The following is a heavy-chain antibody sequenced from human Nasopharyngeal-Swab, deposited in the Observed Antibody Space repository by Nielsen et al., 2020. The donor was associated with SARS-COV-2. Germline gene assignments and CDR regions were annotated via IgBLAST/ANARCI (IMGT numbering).Heavy chain of an antibody. CDR2: INPNSGGT. D-gene: IGHD6-25*01. J-gene: IGHJ6*02. V-gene: IGHV1-2*06. Sequence: WVRQAPGQGLEWMGRINPNSGGTNYAQKFQGRVTMTRDTSISTAYMELSRLRSDDTAVYHCARVGPSGYYYGMDVWGQGTTVTVSS. CDR3: ARVGPSGYYYGMDV.